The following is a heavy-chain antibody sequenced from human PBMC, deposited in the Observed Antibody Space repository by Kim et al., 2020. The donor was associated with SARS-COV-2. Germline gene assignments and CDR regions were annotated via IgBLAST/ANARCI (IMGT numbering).Heavy chain of an antibody. Sequence: AQKFQGRGTMTRDTSTSTVYMELSSLRSEDTAVYYCAREQEVRELGAFDIWGQGTMVTVSS. V-gene: IGHV1-46*01. J-gene: IGHJ3*02. D-gene: IGHD3-10*01. CDR3: AREQEVRELGAFDI.